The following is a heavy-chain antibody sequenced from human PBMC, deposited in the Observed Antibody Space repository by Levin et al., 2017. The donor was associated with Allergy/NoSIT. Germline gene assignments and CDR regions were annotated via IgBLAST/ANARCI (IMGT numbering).Heavy chain of an antibody. Sequence: GGSLRLSCAGSGFTVSSYSMNWVRQAPGKGLEWVSYISSSSTTTYYADSVKGRFTISRDNAKNSLYLKMNSLRAEDTAVYYCATLAGIAVAGYYWGQGTLVTVSS. CDR3: ATLAGIAVAGYY. D-gene: IGHD6-19*01. CDR2: ISSSSTTT. CDR1: GFTVSSYS. J-gene: IGHJ4*02. V-gene: IGHV3-48*01.